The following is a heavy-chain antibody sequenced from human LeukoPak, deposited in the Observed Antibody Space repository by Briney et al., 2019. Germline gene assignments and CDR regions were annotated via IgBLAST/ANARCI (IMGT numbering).Heavy chain of an antibody. V-gene: IGHV3-49*04. CDR3: ARGPILLWIHNGMDV. CDR1: GFIFGEHA. CDR2: IRSEAYGETT. Sequence: PGGSLRLSCLGSGFIFGEHAISWERQAPGKALEWVGFIRSEAYGETTEYAASVSGRFIISRDNTRGIAYLQMNNLKIEDTAVYYCARGPILLWIHNGMDVWGPGTTVTVSS. J-gene: IGHJ6*02. D-gene: IGHD3-10*01.